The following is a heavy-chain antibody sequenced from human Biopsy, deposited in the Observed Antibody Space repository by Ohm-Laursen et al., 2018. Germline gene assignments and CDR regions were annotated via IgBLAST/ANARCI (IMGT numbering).Heavy chain of an antibody. V-gene: IGHV4-34*01. CDR1: GGPFSGYF. CDR2: IDHTGGT. J-gene: IGHJ4*02. D-gene: IGHD3-10*01. Sequence: SDTLSLTCAVYGGPFSGYFWTWIRQAPGKGPEWIGEIDHTGGTNYNPSLKSRVNISQDRSKNQFSLRLDSVTAADTAVYYCARSVDITVVRGYYFDFWGQGTLVTVSS. CDR3: ARSVDITVVRGYYFDF.